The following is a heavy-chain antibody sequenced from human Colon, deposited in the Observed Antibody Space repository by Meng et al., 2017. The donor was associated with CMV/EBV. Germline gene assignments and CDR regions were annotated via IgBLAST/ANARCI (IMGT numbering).Heavy chain of an antibody. V-gene: IGHV1-46*01. CDR2: IDPSGSTT. J-gene: IGHJ4*02. D-gene: IGHD2-15*01. CDR3: ARDPGLGWSDY. Sequence: ASVKVSCKSSGYTLRTYYMYWVRQAPGQGLEWMGRIDPSGSTTTYAQKFQGRVTITKDMSTSTVYIEVGSLTSDDTAVYYCARDPGLGWSDYWGQGTQVTVSS. CDR1: GYTLRTYY.